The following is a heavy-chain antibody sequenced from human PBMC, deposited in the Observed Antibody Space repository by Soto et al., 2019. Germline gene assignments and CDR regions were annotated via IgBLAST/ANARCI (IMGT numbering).Heavy chain of an antibody. Sequence: SGPTLVNPTQTLTLTCTFSGFSLSTSGVGVGWIRQPPGKALEWLALIYWDDDKRYSPSLKSRLTITKDTSKNQVVLTMTNMDPVDTATYYFAHTVAYCGGDCYPGHFDYWGQGTLVTVSS. V-gene: IGHV2-5*02. J-gene: IGHJ4*02. D-gene: IGHD2-21*01. CDR3: AHTVAYCGGDCYPGHFDY. CDR1: GFSLSTSGVG. CDR2: IYWDDDK.